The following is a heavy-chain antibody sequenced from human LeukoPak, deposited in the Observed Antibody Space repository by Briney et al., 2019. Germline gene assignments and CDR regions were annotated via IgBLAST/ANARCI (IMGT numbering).Heavy chain of an antibody. CDR1: GFTFSSYA. Sequence: GGSLRLSCAASGFTFSSYAMHWARQAPGKGLEWVAVISYDGSNKYYAGSVKGRFTISRDNSKNTLYLQMNSLRAEDTAVYYCAREGSTMVRGVLTRNWFDPWGQGTLVTVSS. CDR2: ISYDGSNK. J-gene: IGHJ5*02. CDR3: AREGSTMVRGVLTRNWFDP. D-gene: IGHD3-10*01. V-gene: IGHV3-30*04.